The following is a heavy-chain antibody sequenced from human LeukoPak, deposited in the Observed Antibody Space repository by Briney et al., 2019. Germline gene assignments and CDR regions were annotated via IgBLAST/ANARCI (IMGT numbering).Heavy chain of an antibody. Sequence: GASVKVSCKASGYTFTGYYMHWVRQAPGQGLEWMGWINPNSGGTNYAQKFQGGVTMTRDTSISTAYMELSRLRSDDTAVYYCAMNPLYYDILTGYYIGDTAFDIWGQGTMVTVSS. D-gene: IGHD3-9*01. V-gene: IGHV1-2*02. CDR3: AMNPLYYDILTGYYIGDTAFDI. CDR1: GYTFTGYY. J-gene: IGHJ3*02. CDR2: INPNSGGT.